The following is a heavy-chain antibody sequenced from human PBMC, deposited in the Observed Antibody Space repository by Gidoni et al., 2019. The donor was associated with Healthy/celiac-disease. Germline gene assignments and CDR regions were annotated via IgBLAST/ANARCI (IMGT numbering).Heavy chain of an antibody. CDR3: ARDQGDTAAYYYGMDV. CDR2: IYTSGST. J-gene: IGHJ6*02. CDR1: GGSISSGSYY. V-gene: IGHV4-61*02. D-gene: IGHD5-18*01. Sequence: QVQLQESGPGLVKPSQTLSLTCTVSGGSISSGSYYWSWIRQPAGKGLEWIGRIYTSGSTNYNPSLKSRVTISVDTSKNQFSLKLSSVTAADTAVYYCARDQGDTAAYYYGMDVWGQGTTVTVSS.